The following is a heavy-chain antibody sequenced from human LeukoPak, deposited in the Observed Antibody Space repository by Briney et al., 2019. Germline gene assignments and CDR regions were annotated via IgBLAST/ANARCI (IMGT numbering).Heavy chain of an antibody. D-gene: IGHD5-18*01. Sequence: GRSLRLSCAASGFTFRNYGMHWVRQAPGKGLEWVAVISFDAGTKHYADSVKGRFTLSRDNSENTLYLQMDSLRAEDTAVYYCAKDPGYTYGSGGLDIWGLGTLVTVSS. V-gene: IGHV3-30*18. J-gene: IGHJ3*02. CDR1: GFTFRNYG. CDR2: ISFDAGTK. CDR3: AKDPGYTYGSGGLDI.